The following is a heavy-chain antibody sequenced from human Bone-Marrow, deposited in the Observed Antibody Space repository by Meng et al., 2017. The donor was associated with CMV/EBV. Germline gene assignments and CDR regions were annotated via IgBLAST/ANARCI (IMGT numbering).Heavy chain of an antibody. CDR1: GFTFSSYE. CDR3: ARDPSIAAAGGYFDY. V-gene: IGHV3-48*03. D-gene: IGHD6-13*01. Sequence: GESLKISCVASGFTFSSYEMNWVRQAPGKGLEWVSYIGTSGSTKYYADSVKGRFTISRDNAKNSLYLQMTSLRAEDTAVYYCARDPSIAAAGGYFDYWGQGTLVTVSS. CDR2: IGTSGSTK. J-gene: IGHJ4*02.